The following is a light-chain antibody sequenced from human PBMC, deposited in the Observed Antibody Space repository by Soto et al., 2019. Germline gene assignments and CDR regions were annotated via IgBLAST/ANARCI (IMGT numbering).Light chain of an antibody. Sequence: QSALTQPASVPGSPGQSITISCTGTSSDIGHYNYVSWYQQHPGKAPKLMIYEVTNRPSGVSDRFSGSRSGNTASLTISGLQAEDEADYYCSSYTASNTGVFGGGTKLTVL. V-gene: IGLV2-14*01. CDR1: SSDIGHYNY. CDR2: EVT. J-gene: IGLJ3*02. CDR3: SSYTASNTGV.